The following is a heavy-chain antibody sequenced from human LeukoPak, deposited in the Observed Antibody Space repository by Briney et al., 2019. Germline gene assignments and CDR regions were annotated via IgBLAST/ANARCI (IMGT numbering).Heavy chain of an antibody. V-gene: IGHV4-59*05. CDR2: IYYSGST. Sequence: SGTLSLTCTVSGGSISSHYWSWIRQPPGKGLEWIGSIYYSGSTYYNPSLKSRVTISVDTSKNQFSLKLSSVTAADTAVYYCASGSYYDIFDYWGQGTLVTVSS. D-gene: IGHD1-26*01. J-gene: IGHJ4*02. CDR3: ASGSYYDIFDY. CDR1: GGSISSHY.